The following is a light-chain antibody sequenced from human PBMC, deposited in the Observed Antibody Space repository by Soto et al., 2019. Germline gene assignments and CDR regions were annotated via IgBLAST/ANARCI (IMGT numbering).Light chain of an antibody. J-gene: IGLJ3*02. V-gene: IGLV2-8*01. Sequence: QSALTQPPSASGSPGQSVTISCTGTSSDVGTYKYVSWYQQHPGKAPKLMIYDVSKRPSGVPDRFSGSKSGNTASLTVSGVQAEDEADYFCSSYAVSKHVVFRGATKLTVL. CDR3: SSYAVSKHVV. CDR1: SSDVGTYKY. CDR2: DVS.